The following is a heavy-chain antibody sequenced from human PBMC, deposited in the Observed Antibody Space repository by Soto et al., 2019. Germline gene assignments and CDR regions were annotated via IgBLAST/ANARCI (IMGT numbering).Heavy chain of an antibody. CDR1: GGSFSGYY. D-gene: IGHD5-12*01. J-gene: IGHJ6*03. Sequence: SETLSLTCAVYGGSFSGYYWSWIRQPPGKGLEWIGEINHSGSTNYNPSLKSRVTISVDTSKNQFSLKLSSVTAADTAVYYCARGKGGDDSQAYYYYMDVWGKGTTVTV. CDR2: INHSGST. CDR3: ARGKGGDDSQAYYYYMDV. V-gene: IGHV4-34*01.